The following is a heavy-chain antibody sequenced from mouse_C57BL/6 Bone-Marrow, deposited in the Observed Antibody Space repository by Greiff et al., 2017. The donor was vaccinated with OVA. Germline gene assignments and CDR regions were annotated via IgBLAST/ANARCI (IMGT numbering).Heavy chain of an antibody. CDR2: ISSGGSYT. Sequence: EVQVVESGGDLVKPGGSLKLSCAASGFTLSSYGMSWVRQTPDKRLEWVATISSGGSYTYYPDSVKGRFTISRDNAKNTLYLQMSSLKSEDTAMYYCARSYYYGSSEAMDYWGQGTSVTVSS. CDR1: GFTLSSYG. V-gene: IGHV5-6*01. J-gene: IGHJ4*01. CDR3: ARSYYYGSSEAMDY. D-gene: IGHD1-1*01.